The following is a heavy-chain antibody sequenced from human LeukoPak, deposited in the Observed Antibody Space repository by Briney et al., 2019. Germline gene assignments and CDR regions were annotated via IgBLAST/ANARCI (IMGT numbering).Heavy chain of an antibody. D-gene: IGHD3-10*01. CDR3: ARAPPYYSWFDP. V-gene: IGHV4-31*03. J-gene: IGHJ5*02. CDR2: IYYSGST. CDR1: GGSISSGGYY. Sequence: PSETLSLTCTVSGGSISSGGYYWSWIRQHPGKGLEWIGYIYYSGSTYYNPSLKSRVTISVDTSKNQFSLKLSSVTAADTAVYYCARAPPYYSWFDPWGQGTLVTVSS.